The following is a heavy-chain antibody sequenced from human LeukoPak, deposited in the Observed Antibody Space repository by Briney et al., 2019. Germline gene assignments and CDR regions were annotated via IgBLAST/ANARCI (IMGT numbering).Heavy chain of an antibody. J-gene: IGHJ4*02. D-gene: IGHD3-10*01. CDR2: INAYNGDT. V-gene: IGHV1-18*01. CDR1: NYTFTSYG. CDR3: ARDGSGVWFDY. Sequence: EASVEVSCKASNYTFTSYGISWVRQAPGQGLEWMAWINAYNGDTNYAQKFQGRVTLTTDTSTSTAYMELRSLRSDDTAVYYCARDGSGVWFDYWGQGTLVTVSS.